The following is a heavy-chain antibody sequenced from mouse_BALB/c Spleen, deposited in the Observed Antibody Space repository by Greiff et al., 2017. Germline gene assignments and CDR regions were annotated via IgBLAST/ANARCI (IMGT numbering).Heavy chain of an antibody. D-gene: IGHD2-3*01. CDR3: ARDDGSPFAY. V-gene: IGHV2-9*02. CDR1: GFSLTSYG. CDR2: IWAGGST. J-gene: IGHJ3*01. Sequence: VKLLESGPGLVAPSQSLSITCTVSGFSLTSYGVHWVRQPPGKGLEWLGVIWAGGSTNYNSALMSRLSISKDNSKSQVFLKMNSLQTDDTAMYYCARDDGSPFAYWGQGTLVTVSA.